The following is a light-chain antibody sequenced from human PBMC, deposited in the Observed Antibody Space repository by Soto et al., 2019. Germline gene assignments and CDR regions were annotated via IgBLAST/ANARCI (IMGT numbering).Light chain of an antibody. Sequence: QSVLTQPASVSGSPGQSITISCTGTSSDVGGYNYVSWYQQHPGKAPKLMIYEVSNRPSGVSNRFSGSKSGTTASLTISGLQAEDDADYYCSSYTSSSTAVFGGGTQLTVL. CDR1: SSDVGGYNY. CDR3: SSYTSSSTAV. J-gene: IGLJ7*01. V-gene: IGLV2-14*01. CDR2: EVS.